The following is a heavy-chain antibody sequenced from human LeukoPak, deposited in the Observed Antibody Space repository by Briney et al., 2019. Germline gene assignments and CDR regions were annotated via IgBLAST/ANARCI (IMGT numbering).Heavy chain of an antibody. Sequence: GGSLRLSCAASGFSFNRHRMNWVRQAPGKGLEWVSSISSGTSYIYYVESVKGRFTISRDNAKNSLYLQMSSLRAEDTAVYYCAKDSGYDYFDNWGQGTLVTVSS. CDR3: AKDSGYDYFDN. J-gene: IGHJ4*02. V-gene: IGHV3-21*01. CDR1: GFSFNRHR. CDR2: ISSGTSYI. D-gene: IGHD5-12*01.